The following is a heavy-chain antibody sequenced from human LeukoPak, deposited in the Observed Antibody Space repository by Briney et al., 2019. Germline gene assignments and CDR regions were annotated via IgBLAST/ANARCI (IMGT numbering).Heavy chain of an antibody. D-gene: IGHD5-24*01. CDR3: ARGTWATLYYYYMDV. CDR1: GFTFSSYG. CDR2: IRYDGSNK. J-gene: IGHJ6*03. V-gene: IGHV3-30*02. Sequence: PGGSLRLSCGASGFTFSSYGMHWVRQAPGKGLEWVAFIRYDGSNKYYADSVKGRFTISRDNAKNTLYLQMNSLRAEDTAVYYCARGTWATLYYYYMDVWGKGTTVTVSS.